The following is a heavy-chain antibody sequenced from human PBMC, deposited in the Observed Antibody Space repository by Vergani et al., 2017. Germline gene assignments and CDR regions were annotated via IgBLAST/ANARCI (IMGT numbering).Heavy chain of an antibody. CDR2: IDCVDDK. J-gene: IGHJ4*02. CDR3: ARTGYSYSKSFDY. CDR1: GFSLSTSGMC. D-gene: IGHD5-18*01. V-gene: IGHV2-70*15. Sequence: QVTLRESGPALVKPTQTLTLTCTFSGFSLSTSGMCVSCIRQPPGKALEWLARIDCVDDKYYSTSLKTRLTISKDTSKNQVVLIMTNMDPVDTATYYCARTGYSYSKSFDYWGQGTLVTVSS.